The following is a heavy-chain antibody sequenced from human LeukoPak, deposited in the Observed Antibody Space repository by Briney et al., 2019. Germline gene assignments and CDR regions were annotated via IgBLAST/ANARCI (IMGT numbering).Heavy chain of an antibody. Sequence: PGGPLRLSCGASGFCFDDHGMSWLPPAPGKALVWFSGINWNGGSTGYADSVKGRFTISRDNAKNSLYLQMNSLRAEDTALYYCARDAVLRNIAAAGYFDYWGQGTLVTVSS. CDR3: ARDAVLRNIAAAGYFDY. CDR2: INWNGGST. J-gene: IGHJ4*02. V-gene: IGHV3-20*04. D-gene: IGHD6-13*01. CDR1: GFCFDDHG.